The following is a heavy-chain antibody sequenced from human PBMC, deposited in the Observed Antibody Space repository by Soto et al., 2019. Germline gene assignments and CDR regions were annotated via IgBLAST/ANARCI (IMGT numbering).Heavy chain of an antibody. CDR3: ARARYGAVAGDFDY. CDR1: GGSISSGGYY. Sequence: QVQLQESGPGLVKPSQTLSLTCTVSGGSISSGGYYWRWIRQHPGKGLEWIGYIYYSGSTYYNPSLKSRVTISVDTSKSQFSLKLSSVTAADTAVYYCARARYGAVAGDFDYWGQGTLVTVSS. J-gene: IGHJ4*02. V-gene: IGHV4-31*03. CDR2: IYYSGST. D-gene: IGHD6-19*01.